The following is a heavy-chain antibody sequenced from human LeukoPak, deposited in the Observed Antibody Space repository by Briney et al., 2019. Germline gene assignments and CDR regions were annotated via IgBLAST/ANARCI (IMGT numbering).Heavy chain of an antibody. CDR2: INGSGGST. CDR1: GITFSTYA. D-gene: IGHD1-26*01. CDR3: AKDRRSGSYGGGYLDY. J-gene: IGHJ4*02. Sequence: PGGSLRLSCAASGITFSTYAMSWVRQAPGKGLEWVSGINGSGGSTYYADSVEGRFTISRDNSKNTLYLQMNSLRVEDTAVYYCAKDRRSGSYGGGYLDYWGQGTLVTVSS. V-gene: IGHV3-23*01.